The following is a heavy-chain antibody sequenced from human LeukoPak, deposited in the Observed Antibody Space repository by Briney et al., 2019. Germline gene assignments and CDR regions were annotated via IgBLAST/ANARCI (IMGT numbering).Heavy chain of an antibody. J-gene: IGHJ4*02. CDR2: IYTSGST. V-gene: IGHV4-4*08. CDR3: ARAVRYFDWLSYYYFDY. D-gene: IGHD3-9*01. Sequence: SETVSLTCTVSGGSISGYYWSWLRQPPGKGLEWIGRIYTSGSTNYNPSLKSRVTISVDTSKNQFSLKLSSVTAADTAVYYCARAVRYFDWLSYYYFDYWGQGTLVTVSS. CDR1: GGSISGYY.